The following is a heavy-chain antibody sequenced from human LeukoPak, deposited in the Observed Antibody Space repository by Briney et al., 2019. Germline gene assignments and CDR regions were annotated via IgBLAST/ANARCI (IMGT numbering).Heavy chain of an antibody. CDR3: ASHRGMTFQAFDI. J-gene: IGHJ3*02. Sequence: SVTLSLTCTVSGGSISSGDYYWSWIRQPPGKGLEWIGYIYYSGSTYYNPSLKSRVTISVDTSKNQFSLKLSSVTAADTAVYYCASHRGMTFQAFDIWGQGTMVTVSS. D-gene: IGHD1-14*01. CDR2: IYYSGST. CDR1: GGSISSGDYY. V-gene: IGHV4-30-4*01.